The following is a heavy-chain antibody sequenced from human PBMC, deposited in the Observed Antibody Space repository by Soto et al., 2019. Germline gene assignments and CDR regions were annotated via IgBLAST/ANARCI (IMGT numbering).Heavy chain of an antibody. D-gene: IGHD1-20*01. CDR2: MYYNVGT. CDR1: GSSISSSGYY. J-gene: IGHJ4*02. CDR3: ARGTRALITSFFAY. V-gene: IGHV4-39*01. Sequence: PSETLSLTCIVSGSSISSSGYYWGWIRQPPGKGLEWIASMYYNVGTYYNPSLKSRVTISVDTSANQFSLKLSSVTAADTAVYYCARGTRALITSFFAYWGQGRPVTVSS.